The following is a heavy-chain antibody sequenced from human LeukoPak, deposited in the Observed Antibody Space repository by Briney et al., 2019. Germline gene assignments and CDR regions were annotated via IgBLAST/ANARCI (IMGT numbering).Heavy chain of an antibody. Sequence: TGGSLRLSCAASGFTFSSYAMHWVRQAPGKGLEWVAVISYDGSNKYYADSVKGRFTISRDNSKNTLYLQMNSLRAEDTAVYYCAKDRSSGPNSGTTGTTGGVFDYWGQGTLVTVSS. D-gene: IGHD1-1*01. J-gene: IGHJ4*02. CDR1: GFTFSSYA. CDR2: ISYDGSNK. CDR3: AKDRSSGPNSGTTGTTGGVFDY. V-gene: IGHV3-30-3*01.